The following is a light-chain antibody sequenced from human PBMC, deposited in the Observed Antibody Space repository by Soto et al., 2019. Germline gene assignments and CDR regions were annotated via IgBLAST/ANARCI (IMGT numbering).Light chain of an antibody. V-gene: IGKV3-20*01. CDR1: QSLSSNN. Sequence: EIVLTQSPGTLSLSAGERATLSCRASQSLSSNNLAWYQQKPGQAPRLLIHGASSRATGIPDRFSGSGSGTDFTLTISRLEPEDFAVYHCQQYDSSVTFGQGTKVDIK. J-gene: IGKJ1*01. CDR2: GAS. CDR3: QQYDSSVT.